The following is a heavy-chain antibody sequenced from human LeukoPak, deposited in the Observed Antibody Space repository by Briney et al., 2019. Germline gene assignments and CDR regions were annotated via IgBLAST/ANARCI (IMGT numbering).Heavy chain of an antibody. D-gene: IGHD3-22*01. J-gene: IGHJ4*02. CDR1: GYTFTSYD. Sequence: ASVKVSCKASGYTFTSYDINWVRQATGQGLEWMGWMNPNSGNTGYAQKFQGRVTMTRNTSISTAYMELSSLRSEDTAMYYCARNYRIDESGYRHFDSWGQGTLVTVSS. CDR2: MNPNSGNT. V-gene: IGHV1-8*01. CDR3: ARNYRIDESGYRHFDS.